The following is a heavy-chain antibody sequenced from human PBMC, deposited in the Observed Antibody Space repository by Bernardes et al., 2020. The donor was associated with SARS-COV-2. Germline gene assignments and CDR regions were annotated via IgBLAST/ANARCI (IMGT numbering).Heavy chain of an antibody. D-gene: IGHD6-6*01. CDR1: GFTFSSYA. CDR2: ISGSGGST. CDR3: AKSYSSSPCDY. J-gene: IGHJ4*02. V-gene: IGHV3-23*01. Sequence: GGLLRLSCAASGFTFSSYAMSWVRQAPGKGLEWVSAISGSGGSTYYADSVKGRFTISRDNSKNTLFLQMNSLRAEDTALYYCAKSYSSSPCDYWGQGTLVTVSS.